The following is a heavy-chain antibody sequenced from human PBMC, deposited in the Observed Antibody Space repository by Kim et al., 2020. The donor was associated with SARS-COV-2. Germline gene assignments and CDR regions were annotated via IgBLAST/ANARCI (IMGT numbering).Heavy chain of an antibody. Sequence: SETLSLTCAVYGGSFSGYYWSWIRQPPGKGLEWIGEINHSGSTNYNPSLKSRVTISVDTSKNQFSLKLSSVTAADTAVYYCASLWFGELSVDPWGQGTLVTVSS. CDR2: INHSGST. J-gene: IGHJ5*02. D-gene: IGHD3-10*01. CDR3: ASLWFGELSVDP. CDR1: GGSFSGYY. V-gene: IGHV4-34*01.